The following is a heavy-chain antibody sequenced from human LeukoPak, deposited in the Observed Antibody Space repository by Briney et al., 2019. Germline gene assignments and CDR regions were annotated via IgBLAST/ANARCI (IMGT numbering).Heavy chain of an antibody. D-gene: IGHD2-2*01. J-gene: IGHJ4*02. CDR3: AKDRRACSSSSCYYRFDY. V-gene: IGHV3-23*01. CDR2: ISDSGGST. Sequence: GGSLRLSCAASEFTFSSYAMSWVRQAPGKGLEWVSAISDSGGSTYYADSVKGRFTVSRDNSKNTMYLQMNSLRAKDTAVYYCAKDRRACSSSSCYYRFDYWGQGTLVTVSS. CDR1: EFTFSSYA.